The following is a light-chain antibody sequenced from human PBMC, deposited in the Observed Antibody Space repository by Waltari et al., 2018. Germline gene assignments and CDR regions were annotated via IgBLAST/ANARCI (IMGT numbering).Light chain of an antibody. CDR3: QHRDNWLFT. CDR1: QGIQTF. V-gene: IGKV3-11*01. CDR2: NSS. J-gene: IGKJ3*01. Sequence: EIVLTQAPATLSFSPGDRATLSCRASQGIQTFLAWDQQKPGQAPRLLIYNSSLRAPGVPVRFSGSGYGTDLTRTSSHLEPEDFAFYFCQHRDNWLFTVGPGTKVEIK.